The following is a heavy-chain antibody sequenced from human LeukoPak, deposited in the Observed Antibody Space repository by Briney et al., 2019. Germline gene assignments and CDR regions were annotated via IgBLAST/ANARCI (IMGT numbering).Heavy chain of an antibody. D-gene: IGHD6-19*01. CDR3: AKGDSSGWTYYFDY. Sequence: GRSLRLSCAGSGFTFSHYGMHWVRQAPGKGLEWVAGIQYDGSKTYYGDSVKGRFSISRDNSRNTLYLQMSSLRAEDTAVYYCAKGDSSGWTYYFDYRGQGTLVTVSS. CDR1: GFTFSHYG. J-gene: IGHJ4*02. V-gene: IGHV3-33*06. CDR2: IQYDGSKT.